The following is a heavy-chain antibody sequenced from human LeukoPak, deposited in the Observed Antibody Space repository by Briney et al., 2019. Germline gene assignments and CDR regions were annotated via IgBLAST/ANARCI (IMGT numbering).Heavy chain of an antibody. J-gene: IGHJ4*02. CDR1: GGSISRYY. D-gene: IGHD3-10*01. CDR3: ARDEGSGNYDY. V-gene: IGHV4-4*07. Sequence: PSETLSLTCTVSGGSISRYYWSWIRQPAGKGLEWIGRMHSSGSTNYNPSLKSRVTVSVDTSKNQFSLKLSSVTAADTAVYYCARDEGSGNYDYWGQGTLVTVSS. CDR2: MHSSGST.